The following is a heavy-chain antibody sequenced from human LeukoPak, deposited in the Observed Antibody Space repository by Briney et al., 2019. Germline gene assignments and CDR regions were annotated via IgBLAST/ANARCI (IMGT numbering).Heavy chain of an antibody. CDR2: ISAYNGNT. Sequence: VSVKVSCKASGYTFTSYGISWVRQAPGQGLEWMGWISAYNGNTNYAQKLQGRVTMTTDTSTSTAYMELRSLRSDDTAVYYCARERITGTTNADNYYYYYYMDVWGKGTTVTVSS. V-gene: IGHV1-18*01. CDR1: GYTFTSYG. CDR3: ARERITGTTNADNYYYYYYMDV. D-gene: IGHD1-7*01. J-gene: IGHJ6*03.